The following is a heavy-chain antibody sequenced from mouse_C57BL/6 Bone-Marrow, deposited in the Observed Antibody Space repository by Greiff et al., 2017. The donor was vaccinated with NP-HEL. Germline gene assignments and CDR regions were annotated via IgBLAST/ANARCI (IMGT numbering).Heavy chain of an antibody. Sequence: VQLQQSGPELVKPGASVKISCKASGYSFTDYNMNWVKQSNGKSLEWIGVINPNYGTTSYNQKFKGKATLTVDQSSSTAYMQLNSLTSEDSAVYYCAIAKGILGPWFAYWDQGTLVTFSA. V-gene: IGHV1-39*01. CDR3: AIAKGILGPWFAY. D-gene: IGHD4-1*01. CDR2: INPNYGTT. J-gene: IGHJ3*01. CDR1: GYSFTDYN.